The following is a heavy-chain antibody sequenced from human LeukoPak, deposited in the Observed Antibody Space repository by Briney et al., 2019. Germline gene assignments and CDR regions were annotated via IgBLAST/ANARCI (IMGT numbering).Heavy chain of an antibody. D-gene: IGHD2-15*01. CDR2: ISYSGST. CDR1: GGSISGFY. J-gene: IGHJ4*02. V-gene: IGHV4-59*08. Sequence: SETLSLTCTVSGGSISGFYWSWIRQPPGKGLEWIGFISYSGSTSYNPSLKSRVTISVDTSKNQFSLKLNSVTAADTALYYSARHYCSGASCYSFDYWGQGSLVTVSS. CDR3: ARHYCSGASCYSFDY.